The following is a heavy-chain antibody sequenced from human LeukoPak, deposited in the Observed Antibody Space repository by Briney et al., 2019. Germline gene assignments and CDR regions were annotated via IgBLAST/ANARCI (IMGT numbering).Heavy chain of an antibody. CDR3: AREYGDSLGY. J-gene: IGHJ4*02. D-gene: IGHD4-17*01. Sequence: GGSLRLSCAAPGFTFNIYSMNWALQAPGKGVEGVSYISSSSSTIFYADSVKGRFTISRDNAKNSLYLQMNSLRAEETAVYYCAREYGDSLGYWGQGTLVTVSS. CDR2: ISSSSSTI. V-gene: IGHV3-48*01. CDR1: GFTFNIYS.